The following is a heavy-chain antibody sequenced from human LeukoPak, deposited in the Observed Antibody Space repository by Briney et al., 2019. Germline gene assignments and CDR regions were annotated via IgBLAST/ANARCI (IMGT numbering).Heavy chain of an antibody. CDR1: GFTFSSYG. D-gene: IGHD3-22*01. V-gene: IGHV3-30*18. CDR3: AKAYAYYDSSGYYSIGDY. J-gene: IGHJ4*02. CDR2: ISYDGSNK. Sequence: WGSLRLSCAASGFTFSSYGMHWVRQAPGKGLELVAVISYDGSNKYYADSVKGRFTISRDNSKNTLYLQMTSLRAEDTAVYYSAKAYAYYDSSGYYSIGDYWGQGTLVTVPS.